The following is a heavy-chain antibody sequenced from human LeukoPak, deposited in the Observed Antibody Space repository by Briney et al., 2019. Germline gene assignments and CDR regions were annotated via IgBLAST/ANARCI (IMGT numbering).Heavy chain of an antibody. V-gene: IGHV3-48*04. D-gene: IGHD3-10*01. CDR2: ISSSSTK. CDR1: GFNFSSYS. CDR3: ARGYYGSGSYYNTFDY. J-gene: IGHJ4*02. Sequence: GGSLRLSCAAFGFNFSSYSMNWVRQAPGKGLEWVSYISSSSTKYYADSVKGRFTISRDNAKNSLYLQMNSPRAEDTAVYYCARGYYGSGSYYNTFDYWGQGTLVTVSS.